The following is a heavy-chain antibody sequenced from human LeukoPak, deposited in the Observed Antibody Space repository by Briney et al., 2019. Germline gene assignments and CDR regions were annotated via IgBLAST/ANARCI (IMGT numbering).Heavy chain of an antibody. CDR1: GGTFSSYA. CDR2: IIPNSGGT. J-gene: IGHJ4*02. V-gene: IGHV1-2*02. CDR3: ASLGSDTAMDDY. Sequence: ASVKVSCKASGGTFSSYAISWVRQAPGQGLEWMGGIIPNSGGTNYAQKFQGRVTMTRDTSISTAYMELSRLRSDDTAVYYCASLGSDTAMDDYWGQGTLVTVSS. D-gene: IGHD5-18*01.